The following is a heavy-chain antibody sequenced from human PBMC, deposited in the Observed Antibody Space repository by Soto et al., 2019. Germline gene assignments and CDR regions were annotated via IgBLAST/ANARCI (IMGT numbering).Heavy chain of an antibody. CDR1: GCSISSSNW. J-gene: IGHJ4*02. D-gene: IGHD6-19*01. CDR3: ARPPIAVAPIDY. V-gene: IGHV4-4*02. Sequence: SDTLSLACAVSGCSISSSNWWRWVRQPPGKGLEWIGEIYHSGSTNYNPSLRSRVTISVDKSKNQFSLKLSSVTAADTAVYYCARPPIAVAPIDYWGQGTLVT. CDR2: IYHSGST.